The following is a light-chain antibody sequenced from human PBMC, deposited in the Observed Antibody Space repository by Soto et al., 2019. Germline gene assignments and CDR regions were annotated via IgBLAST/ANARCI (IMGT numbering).Light chain of an antibody. Sequence: QSVLAQPPSASGTPGQRVAISCCGSNSNIGANFVYWYQQFAGSAPKLLIYTNNQRPSGVPDRFSGSKSGTSASLAISGRRSEYEADYYCASWDDGLSRWVFGGGTKLTAL. CDR1: NSNIGANF. V-gene: IGLV1-47*01. J-gene: IGLJ3*02. CDR2: TNN. CDR3: ASWDDGLSRWV.